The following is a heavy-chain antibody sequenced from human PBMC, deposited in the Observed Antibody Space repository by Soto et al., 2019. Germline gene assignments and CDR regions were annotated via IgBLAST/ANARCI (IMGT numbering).Heavy chain of an antibody. J-gene: IGHJ4*02. Sequence: SETLSLTCAVSGGSISSGGYSWSWIRQPPGKGLEWIGYIYHSGSTYYNPSLKSRVTISVDRSKNQFSLKLSSVTAADTAVYYWARGVYYFDSSGFYSWRGGGTYFDYWGQGTLVTVSS. CDR3: ARGVYYFDSSGFYSWRGGGTYFDY. V-gene: IGHV4-30-2*01. D-gene: IGHD3-22*01. CDR1: GGSISSGGYS. CDR2: IYHSGST.